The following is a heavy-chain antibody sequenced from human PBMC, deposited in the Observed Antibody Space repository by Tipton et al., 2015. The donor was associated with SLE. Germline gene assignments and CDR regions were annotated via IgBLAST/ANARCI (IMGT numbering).Heavy chain of an antibody. Sequence: SLRLSCAASGFTFSSYSINWVRQPPGKGLEWIGEIFHSGSTNYNPSLKSRVSMSVDKAKNQFSLKVRSVTAADTAVYYCARRDTVVRVAMALGSWFDPWGQGTLVTVS. CDR3: ARRDTVVRVAMALGSWFDP. D-gene: IGHD2-2*01. CDR1: GFTFSSYSI. V-gene: IGHV4-4*02. J-gene: IGHJ5*02. CDR2: IFHSGST.